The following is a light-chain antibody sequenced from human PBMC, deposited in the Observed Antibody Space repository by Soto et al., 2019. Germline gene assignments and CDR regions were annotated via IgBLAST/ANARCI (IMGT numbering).Light chain of an antibody. CDR3: QPYNNWPLT. CDR1: QGIADN. Sequence: IEMTQSPATLSASLGDGATISCRASQGIADNLAWYQHKPGQTPRLLIYDTSTRDTGVPTRFSGSRSGAEFTLTINSLQSEDFAVYYCQPYNNWPLTFGGGTKVEIK. V-gene: IGKV3-15*01. CDR2: DTS. J-gene: IGKJ4*01.